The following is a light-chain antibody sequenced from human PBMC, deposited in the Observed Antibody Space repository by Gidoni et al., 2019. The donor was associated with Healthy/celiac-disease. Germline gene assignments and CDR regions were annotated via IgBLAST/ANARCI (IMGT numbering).Light chain of an antibody. CDR1: QSVSSSY. CDR2: GAS. J-gene: IGKJ1*01. V-gene: IGKV3-20*01. CDR3: QQYGSSPPWT. Sequence: EIGLTPSPGTLSLSPVDRATLSCRASQSVSSSYLAWYQQKPGQAPRLLIYGASSRATGIPDRFSGSGSGTDFTLTISRLEPEDLAVYYCQQYGSSPPWTFGQGTKVEIK.